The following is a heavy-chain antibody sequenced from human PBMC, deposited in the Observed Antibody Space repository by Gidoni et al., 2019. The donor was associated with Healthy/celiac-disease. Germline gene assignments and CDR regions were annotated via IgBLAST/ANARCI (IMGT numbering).Heavy chain of an antibody. Sequence: EVQLVESGGGVVRPAGSLRLPCAASGFTFVASGMSWVRQAPGKGLEWVAGINWNGGSTGYADSVKGRFTISRDNAKNSLYLQMNSLRAEDTALYYCARSPELRYFDWLLSYYMDVWGKGTTVTVSS. CDR3: ARSPELRYFDWLLSYYMDV. J-gene: IGHJ6*03. D-gene: IGHD3-9*01. CDR2: INWNGGST. V-gene: IGHV3-20*04. CDR1: GFTFVASG.